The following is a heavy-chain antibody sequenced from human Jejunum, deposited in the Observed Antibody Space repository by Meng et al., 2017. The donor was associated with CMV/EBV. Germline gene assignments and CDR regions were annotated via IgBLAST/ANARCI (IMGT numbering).Heavy chain of an antibody. V-gene: IGHV3-21*01. J-gene: IGHJ6*02. Sequence: WDRQAPGKGLEWVSTISSSSGYIYYADSVKGRFTVSRDNAKKSLYLYMNSLRAEDTAIYYCARDRRDDFWSGYYMETYYDFGMDVWGQGTTVTVSS. CDR3: ARDRRDDFWSGYYMETYYDFGMDV. CDR2: ISSSSGYI. D-gene: IGHD3-3*01.